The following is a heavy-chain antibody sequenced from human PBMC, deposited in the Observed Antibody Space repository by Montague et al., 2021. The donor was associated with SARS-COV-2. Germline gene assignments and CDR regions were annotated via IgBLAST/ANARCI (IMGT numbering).Heavy chain of an antibody. D-gene: IGHD6-13*01. CDR2: IYYSGSA. Sequence: SETLSLTCTVSGGSISSSSYYWGWIRQPPGKGLEWIGSIYYSGSAYYNPSLKSRVTISVDTSKNQFSPKLSSATAADTAVYYCARVGRQQLVRLSGMDVWGQGTTVTVSS. CDR1: GGSISSSSYY. CDR3: ARVGRQQLVRLSGMDV. J-gene: IGHJ6*02. V-gene: IGHV4-39*07.